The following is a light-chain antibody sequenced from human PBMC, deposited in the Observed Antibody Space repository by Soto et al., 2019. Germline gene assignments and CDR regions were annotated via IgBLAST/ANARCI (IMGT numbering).Light chain of an antibody. J-gene: IGKJ5*01. CDR1: HSLLYSSNNKNY. Sequence: DIVMTQSPDSLAVSLGERATINCKSIHSLLYSSNNKNYLAWYQQKSGQPPKLLIYWASTRDSGVPDRFSGSGSGTDFTLTIASLQAEDVAVYYCHQYYSTPITFGQGTRLEIK. CDR3: HQYYSTPIT. CDR2: WAS. V-gene: IGKV4-1*01.